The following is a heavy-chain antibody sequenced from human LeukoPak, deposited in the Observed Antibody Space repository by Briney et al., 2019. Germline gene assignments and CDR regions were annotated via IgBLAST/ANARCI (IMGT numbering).Heavy chain of an antibody. Sequence: SETLSLTCTVSGRSFSSYYWSWIRQPPGKGLEWFGYIHYSGSTNYNPSLKSRVTISVDTSKNQFSLKLSSVTAADTAVYYCARYYYDSSGSLWFDPWGQGTLVTVSS. V-gene: IGHV4-59*01. J-gene: IGHJ5*02. D-gene: IGHD3-22*01. CDR3: ARYYYDSSGSLWFDP. CDR1: GRSFSSYY. CDR2: IHYSGST.